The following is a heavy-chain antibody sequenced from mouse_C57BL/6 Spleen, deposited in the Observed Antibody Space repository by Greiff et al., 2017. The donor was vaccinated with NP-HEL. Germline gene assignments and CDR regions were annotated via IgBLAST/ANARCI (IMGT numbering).Heavy chain of an antibody. J-gene: IGHJ2*01. V-gene: IGHV1-53*01. CDR2: LNPTNGGT. Sequence: QVQLQQPGTELVKPGDSVKLSCKASGYTFTSYWMHWVKQRPGQGLEWIGNLNPTNGGTNNNEKFKRKAKLTVDKASSTAYMQLSSLTSEDSAVYYCARQGYDGYYAYFDYWGQGTTLTVSS. CDR1: GYTFTSYW. D-gene: IGHD2-3*01. CDR3: ARQGYDGYYAYFDY.